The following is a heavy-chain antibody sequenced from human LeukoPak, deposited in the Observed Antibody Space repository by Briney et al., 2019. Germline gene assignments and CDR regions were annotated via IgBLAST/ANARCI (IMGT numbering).Heavy chain of an antibody. CDR3: ARDVDTAMVSPLDY. V-gene: IGHV1-2*02. Sequence: ASVKVSCKASGYTFTGYYMHWVRQAPGQGLEWMGWINSNSGGTNYAQKFQGRVTMTRGTSISTAYMELSRLRSDDTAVYYCARDVDTAMVSPLDYWGQGTLVTVSS. CDR2: INSNSGGT. D-gene: IGHD5-18*01. J-gene: IGHJ4*02. CDR1: GYTFTGYY.